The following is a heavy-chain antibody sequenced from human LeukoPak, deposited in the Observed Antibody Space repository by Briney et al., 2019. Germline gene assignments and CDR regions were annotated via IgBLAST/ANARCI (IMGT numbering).Heavy chain of an antibody. D-gene: IGHD3-22*01. CDR3: ARDRGSLYDSSGLDAFDI. CDR1: EFSVGSNY. Sequence: PGGSLRLSCAASEFSVGSNYMTWVRQAPGKGLEWVSLIYSGGSTYYADSVKGRFTISRDNSKNTLYLQMNSLRAEDTAVYYCARDRGSLYDSSGLDAFDIWGQGTMVTVSS. J-gene: IGHJ3*02. V-gene: IGHV3-66*01. CDR2: IYSGGST.